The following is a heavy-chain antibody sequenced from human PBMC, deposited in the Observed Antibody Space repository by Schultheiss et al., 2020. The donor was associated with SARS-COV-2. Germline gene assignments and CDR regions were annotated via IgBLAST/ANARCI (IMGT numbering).Heavy chain of an antibody. D-gene: IGHD3-22*01. CDR3: ARGFWNSGGYYYGWAFDI. CDR1: GGSVSSGSYY. Sequence: SETLSLTCTVSGGSVSSGSYYWSWIRQPPGRGLEWTGYIYYSGSTNYNPSLKSRFTTSVVTSKNQFSLKLSSLTAADTAVYYCARGFWNSGGYYYGWAFDIWGQGTMVTVAS. J-gene: IGHJ3*02. CDR2: IYYSGST. V-gene: IGHV4-61*01.